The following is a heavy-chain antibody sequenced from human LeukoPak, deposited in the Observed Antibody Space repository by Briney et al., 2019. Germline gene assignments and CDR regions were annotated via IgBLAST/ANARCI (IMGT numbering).Heavy chain of an antibody. CDR2: IIPIFGTA. CDR3: ARRRYNWNYRGGFDY. V-gene: IGHV1-69*05. J-gene: IGHJ4*02. D-gene: IGHD1-7*01. Sequence: SVKVSCKASGGTFSSYAISWVRQAPGQGLEWMGGIIPIFGTANYAQKFQGRVTITTDESTSTAYMELSSLRSEDTAVYYCARRRYNWNYRGGFDYWGQGTLVTVSS. CDR1: GGTFSSYA.